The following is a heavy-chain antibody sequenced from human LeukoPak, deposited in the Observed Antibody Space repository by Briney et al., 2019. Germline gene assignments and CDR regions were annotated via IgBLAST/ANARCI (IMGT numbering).Heavy chain of an antibody. Sequence: SVKVSCKASGGTFSSYAISWVRQAPGQGLEWMGGIIPIIGTANYAQKFQDRVTITADESTSTAYMELSSLRSEDTAVYYCARGQSLEWLGPSDYWGQGTLVTVSS. V-gene: IGHV1-69*13. J-gene: IGHJ4*02. CDR3: ARGQSLEWLGPSDY. D-gene: IGHD3-3*01. CDR1: GGTFSSYA. CDR2: IIPIIGTA.